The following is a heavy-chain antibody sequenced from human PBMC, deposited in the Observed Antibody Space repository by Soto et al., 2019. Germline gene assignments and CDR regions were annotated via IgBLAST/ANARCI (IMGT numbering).Heavy chain of an antibody. J-gene: IGHJ4*02. CDR1: GYTFTSYG. D-gene: IGHD4-17*01. CDR2: ISAYNGNT. CDR3: ARGGRGVTTLYYFDY. Sequence: ASVKVSCKASGYTFTSYGISWVRQAPGQGLEWMGWISAYNGNTNYAQKLQGRVTMSTDTSTSTAYMELRSLRSDDTAVYYCARGGRGVTTLYYFDYWGQGTLVTVSS. V-gene: IGHV1-18*01.